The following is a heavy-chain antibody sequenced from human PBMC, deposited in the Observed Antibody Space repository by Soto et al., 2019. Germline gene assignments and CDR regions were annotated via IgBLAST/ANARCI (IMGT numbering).Heavy chain of an antibody. CDR1: GFTFSKYG. J-gene: IGHJ4*02. V-gene: IGHV3-72*01. Sequence: VQLVESGGGVVQPGRSLRLSCAASGFTFSKYGIHWVRHAPGKGLEWVGRIRDRPDRYTTDYAASVKDRFIISRDDSKNLLYLHMNNLKTEDSAVYFCTREAIQLWFDFWGQGTLVTVSS. D-gene: IGHD5-18*01. CDR3: TREAIQLWFDF. CDR2: IRDRPDRYTT.